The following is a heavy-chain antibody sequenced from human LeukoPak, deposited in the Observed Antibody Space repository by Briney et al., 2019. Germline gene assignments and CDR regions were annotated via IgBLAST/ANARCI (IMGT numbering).Heavy chain of an antibody. V-gene: IGHV4-30-4*08. CDR2: IYYNGDT. Sequence: SETLSLTCTVSGVSISSGDYYWSWIRQTPGKGLEWIGYIYYNGDTYYNPSLKSRVTISRDTSENQFSLKLSSVTAADTAVYYCARDLFRITSLWDQGTLVTVSS. D-gene: IGHD1-14*01. CDR1: GVSISSGDYY. CDR3: ARDLFRITSL. J-gene: IGHJ4*02.